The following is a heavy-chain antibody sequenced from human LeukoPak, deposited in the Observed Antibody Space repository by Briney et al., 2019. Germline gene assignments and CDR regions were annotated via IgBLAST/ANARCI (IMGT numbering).Heavy chain of an antibody. CDR2: ISYDGSNK. CDR1: GLPFSIYA. J-gene: IGHJ6*03. CDR3: ARDFSPLVYYYYYYYMDV. V-gene: IGHV3-30*04. Sequence: PGGPLRLPCAASGLPFSIYAMHCARQAPGEGLEGVAYISYDGSNKYYADSVKGRFTISRDNSKNTLYLQMNSLRAEDTAVYYCARDFSPLVYYYYYYYMDVWGKGTTVTVSS. D-gene: IGHD2-8*02.